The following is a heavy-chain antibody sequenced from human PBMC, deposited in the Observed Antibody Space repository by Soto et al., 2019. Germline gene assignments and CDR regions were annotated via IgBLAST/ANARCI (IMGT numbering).Heavy chain of an antibody. Sequence: VASVKVSCKVSGYTLTELSMHWVRQAPGKGLEWMGGFDPEDGETIYAQKFQGRVTMTEDTSTDTAYMELSSLRSEDTAVYYCATDTSSSYDAFDIWGQGTMVTVSS. CDR3: ATDTSSSYDAFDI. J-gene: IGHJ3*02. CDR1: GYTLTELS. D-gene: IGHD6-13*01. V-gene: IGHV1-24*01. CDR2: FDPEDGET.